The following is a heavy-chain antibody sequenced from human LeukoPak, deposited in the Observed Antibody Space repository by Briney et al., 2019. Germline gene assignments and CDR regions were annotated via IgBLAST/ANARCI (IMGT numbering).Heavy chain of an antibody. Sequence: SGGPLRLSCAASGFTFDDYAMHWVRQAPGKGLEWVSGISWNSGSIGYADSVKGRFTTSRDNAKNSLYLQMNSLRAEDTALYYCAKSTFGELLGWFDPWGQGTLVTVSS. V-gene: IGHV3-9*01. CDR3: AKSTFGELLGWFDP. CDR1: GFTFDDYA. CDR2: ISWNSGSI. J-gene: IGHJ5*02. D-gene: IGHD3-10*01.